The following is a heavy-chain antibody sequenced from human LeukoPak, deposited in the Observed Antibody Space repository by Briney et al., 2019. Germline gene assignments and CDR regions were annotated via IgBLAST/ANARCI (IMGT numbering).Heavy chain of an antibody. J-gene: IGHJ4*02. D-gene: IGHD3-22*01. Sequence: KTSETLSLTCTVSGGSISSSSYYWGWIRQPPGKGLEWIGSIYYSGSTYYNPSLKSRVTISVDTSKNQFSLKLSSVTAADTAVYYCASYSGYYDGTFDYWGQGTLVTVSS. CDR1: GGSISSSSYY. V-gene: IGHV4-39*01. CDR3: ASYSGYYDGTFDY. CDR2: IYYSGST.